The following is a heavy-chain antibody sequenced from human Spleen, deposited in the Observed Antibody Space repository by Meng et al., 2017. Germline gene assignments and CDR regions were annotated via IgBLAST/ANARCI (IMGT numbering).Heavy chain of an antibody. CDR3: ARVRRGYCSSTSCYIGDY. J-gene: IGHJ4*02. CDR1: GVSFTDSD. CDR2: ISSSSSYI. Sequence: GGSLRLSCAVSGVSFTDSDIHWVRQASGKGLGWVSSISSSSSYIYYADSVKGRFTISRDNAKNSLYLQMNSLRAEDTAVYYCARVRRGYCSSTSCYIGDYWGQGTLVTVSS. D-gene: IGHD2-2*02. V-gene: IGHV3-21*01.